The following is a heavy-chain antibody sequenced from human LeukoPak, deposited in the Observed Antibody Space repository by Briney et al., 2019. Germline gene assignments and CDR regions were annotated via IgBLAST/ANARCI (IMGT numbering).Heavy chain of an antibody. Sequence: LSGGSLRLSCAASGFTFSTYAMSWVRQAPGKGLEWVSSISGSGGSTFYADSVKGRFTISRDNSKNTLYLQMNSPRAEDTAVYYCAKRITVVARDAFDFWGQGTMVTVSS. CDR1: GFTFSTYA. V-gene: IGHV3-23*01. CDR2: ISGSGGST. J-gene: IGHJ3*01. CDR3: AKRITVVARDAFDF. D-gene: IGHD1-14*01.